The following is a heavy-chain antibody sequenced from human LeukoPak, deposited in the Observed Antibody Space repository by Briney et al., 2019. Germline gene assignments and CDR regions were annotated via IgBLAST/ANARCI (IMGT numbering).Heavy chain of an antibody. D-gene: IGHD4-17*01. CDR2: ISSSSSYI. J-gene: IGHJ1*01. V-gene: IGHV3-21*01. Sequence: GGSLRLSCAASGFTFSSSSMNWGRQSPGKGLGWVSSISSSSSYIYYADSVKGRFTISRDNAKNSLYVQMNSLRAEDTAVYYCVRDMTTATTCYLQHWGQGTLVTVSS. CDR1: GFTFSSSS. CDR3: VRDMTTATTCYLQH.